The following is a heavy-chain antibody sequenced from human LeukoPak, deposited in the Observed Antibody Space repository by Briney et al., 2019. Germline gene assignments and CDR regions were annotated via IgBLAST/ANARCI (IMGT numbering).Heavy chain of an antibody. CDR2: IYYSGST. Sequence: SETLSLTCTVSGGSISSSSYYWGWIRQPPGKGLEWIGKIYYSGSTYYNSSLKSRVTISVDTSKNQFSLKLSSVTAADTAVYYCARLISASYYYGSGTTVWGQGTLVTVSS. D-gene: IGHD3-10*01. V-gene: IGHV4-39*01. CDR3: ARLISASYYYGSGTTV. CDR1: GGSISSSSYY. J-gene: IGHJ4*02.